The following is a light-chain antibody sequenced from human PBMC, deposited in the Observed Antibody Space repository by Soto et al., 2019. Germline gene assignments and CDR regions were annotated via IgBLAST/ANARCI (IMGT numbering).Light chain of an antibody. V-gene: IGLV2-14*01. CDR3: SSYTTSSTV. CDR2: EVT. J-gene: IGLJ1*01. Sequence: QSALTQPASVSGSPGQSITISCTGTSSDGGDYKEVSWYQQHPGKAPKLMIYEVTYRPSGVSDRFSGSKSGNTASLTISGLQAEDEADYYCSSYTTSSTVFGTGTKLTVL. CDR1: SSDGGDYKE.